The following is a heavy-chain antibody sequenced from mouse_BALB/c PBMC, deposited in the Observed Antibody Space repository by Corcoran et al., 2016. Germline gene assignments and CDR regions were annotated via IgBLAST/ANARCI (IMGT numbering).Heavy chain of an antibody. CDR3: ARNGNYEGYNFDY. J-gene: IGHJ2*01. D-gene: IGHD2-1*01. V-gene: IGHV9-1*02. CDR2: INTYTGEP. CDR1: GYTLTNYG. Sequence: QIQLVQSAPELKKPGETVKISCKASGYTLTNYGMYWVEEAPGKGLKWMGWINTYTGEPTYADDFKGRFAFSLETSASTAYLQINNLKNEDMATYFCARNGNYEGYNFDYWGQGTTLTVSS.